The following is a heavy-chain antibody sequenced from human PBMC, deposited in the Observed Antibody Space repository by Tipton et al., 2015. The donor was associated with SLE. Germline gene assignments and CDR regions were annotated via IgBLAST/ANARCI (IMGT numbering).Heavy chain of an antibody. D-gene: IGHD3-3*01. V-gene: IGHV1-18*01. J-gene: IGHJ5*02. CDR3: ARLSIFEVWFDP. Sequence: KFQGRVTMTTDTSTNMAYMELRSLRSDDTAVYYCARLSIFEVWFDPWGHGTLVTVSS.